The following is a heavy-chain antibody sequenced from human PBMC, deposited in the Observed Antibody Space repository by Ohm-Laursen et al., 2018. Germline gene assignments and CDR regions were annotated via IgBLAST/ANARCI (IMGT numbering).Heavy chain of an antibody. CDR1: GFTFSDYY. CDR3: TRGPYGSGTFSFHY. J-gene: IGHJ4*02. CDR2: IRNKVNSYTT. Sequence: SLRLSCAASGFTFSDYYMDWVRQVPGKGLEWVGRIRNKVNSYTTEYAASVKGRFTISGDDSKNSLYLQMNSLKTEDTAVYYCTRGPYGSGTFSFHYWGQGTLVTVSS. V-gene: IGHV3-72*01. D-gene: IGHD3-10*01.